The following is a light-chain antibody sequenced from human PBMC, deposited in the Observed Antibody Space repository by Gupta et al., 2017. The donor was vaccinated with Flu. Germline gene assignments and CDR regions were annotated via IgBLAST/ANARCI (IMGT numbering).Light chain of an antibody. CDR1: QNIRTN. J-gene: IGKJ1*01. CDR2: AAS. Sequence: EIVMTQSPATLSVSPGETATLPCRASQNIRTNLAWYQQRPGQAPRLLIYAASTRATDIPTRFSGSGSGTEFTLAISTLQSDDFAVYYCQQYNNWPPPWTFGPGTKVEI. V-gene: IGKV3-15*01. CDR3: QQYNNWPPPWT.